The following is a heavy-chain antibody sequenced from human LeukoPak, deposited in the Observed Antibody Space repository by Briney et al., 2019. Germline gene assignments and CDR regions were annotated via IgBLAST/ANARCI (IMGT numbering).Heavy chain of an antibody. CDR3: TREVPHGYSGYDSRDY. J-gene: IGHJ4*02. Sequence: GGSLRLSCAASGFTFDDYAMHWVRQAPGKGLEWVSGISWNSGSIGYADSVKGRFTISRDNAKNSLYLQMNSLRAEDTAVYYCTREVPHGYSGYDSRDYWGQGTLVTVSS. D-gene: IGHD5-12*01. V-gene: IGHV3-9*01. CDR2: ISWNSGSI. CDR1: GFTFDDYA.